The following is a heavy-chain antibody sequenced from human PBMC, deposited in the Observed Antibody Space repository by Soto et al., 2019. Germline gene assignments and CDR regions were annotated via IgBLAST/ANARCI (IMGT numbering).Heavy chain of an antibody. V-gene: IGHV1-69*01. D-gene: IGHD2-21*02. Sequence: QVQLVQSGAEVKKPGSSVKVSCKASGGTFSSYAISWVRQAPGQGLEWMGGIIPIFGTANYAQKFQGRVTITADESTSATNMELSSLRSEDTAVYYCARLGGNSGVVAYYFDYWGQGTLVTVSS. CDR3: ARLGGNSGVVAYYFDY. CDR2: IIPIFGTA. J-gene: IGHJ4*02. CDR1: GGTFSSYA.